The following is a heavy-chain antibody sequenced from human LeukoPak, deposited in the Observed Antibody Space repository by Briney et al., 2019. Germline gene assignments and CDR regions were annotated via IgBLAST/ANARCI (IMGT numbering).Heavy chain of an antibody. CDR3: ARGPTVTTPDYYFDY. J-gene: IGHJ4*02. D-gene: IGHD4-17*01. V-gene: IGHV4-31*03. Sequence: SQTLSLTCTVSGGSISSGGYYWSWIRQHPGKGLEWIGYIYYSGSTYYNPSLKSRVTISVDTSKNQFSLKLSSVTAAETAVYYCARGPTVTTPDYYFDYWGQGTLVTVSS. CDR2: IYYSGST. CDR1: GGSISSGGYY.